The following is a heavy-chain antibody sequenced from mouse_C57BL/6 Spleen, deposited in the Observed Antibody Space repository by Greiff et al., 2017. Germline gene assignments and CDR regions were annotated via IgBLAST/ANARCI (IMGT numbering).Heavy chain of an antibody. D-gene: IGHD2-3*01. CDR1: GYTFTSYW. V-gene: IGHV1-53*01. CDR3: ARSLYDGFHFDY. CDR2: INPSNGGT. Sequence: QVQLKQPGTELVKPGASVKLSCKASGYTFTSYWMHWVKQRPGQGLEWIGNINPSNGGTNYNEKFKSKATLTVDKSSSTAYMQLSSLTSEDSAVYYCARSLYDGFHFDYWGQGTTLTVSS. J-gene: IGHJ2*01.